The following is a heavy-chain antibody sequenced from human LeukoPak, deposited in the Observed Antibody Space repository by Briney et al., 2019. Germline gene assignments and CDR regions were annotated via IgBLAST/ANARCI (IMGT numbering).Heavy chain of an antibody. CDR1: GFTFSSYG. J-gene: IGHJ6*02. D-gene: IGHD2-2*01. Sequence: GGSLRLSCAASGFTFSSYGMHWVRQAPGKGLEWVAVIWYDGSNKYYADSVKGQFTISRDNSKNTLYLQMNSLRAEDTAVYYCARDRYCSSTSCYFYGMDVWGQGTTVTVSS. V-gene: IGHV3-33*01. CDR3: ARDRYCSSTSCYFYGMDV. CDR2: IWYDGSNK.